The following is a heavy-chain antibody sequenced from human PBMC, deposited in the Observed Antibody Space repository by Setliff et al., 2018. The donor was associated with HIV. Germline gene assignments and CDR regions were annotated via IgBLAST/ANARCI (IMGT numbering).Heavy chain of an antibody. J-gene: IGHJ5*02. V-gene: IGHV4-34*01. CDR3: ARVPRHYCSGGSCYLFDP. CDR2: INHSGST. CDR1: GGSFSGYY. Sequence: SETLSLTCAVYGGSFSGYYWSWIRQPPGKGLEWIGEINHSGSTNYNPSLKSRVTISVDTSKNQLSLKLSSVTAADTAVYYCARVPRHYCSGGSCYLFDPWGQGTLVTVAS. D-gene: IGHD2-15*01.